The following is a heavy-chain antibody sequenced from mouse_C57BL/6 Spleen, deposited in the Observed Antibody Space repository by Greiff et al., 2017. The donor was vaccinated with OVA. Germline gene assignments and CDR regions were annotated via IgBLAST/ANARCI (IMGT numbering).Heavy chain of an antibody. D-gene: IGHD1-1*01. V-gene: IGHV1-64*01. Sequence: QVQLQQSGAELVKPGASVKLSCKASGYTFTSYWMHWVKQRPGQGLEWIGMIHPNSGSTNYNEKFKSKATLTVDKSSSTAYMQLSSLTSEDSAVYYCARYGGYAMDYWGQGTSVTVSS. J-gene: IGHJ4*01. CDR2: IHPNSGST. CDR1: GYTFTSYW. CDR3: ARYGGYAMDY.